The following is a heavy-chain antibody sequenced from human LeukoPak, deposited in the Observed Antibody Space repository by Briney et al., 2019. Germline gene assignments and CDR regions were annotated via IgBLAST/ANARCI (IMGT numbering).Heavy chain of an antibody. D-gene: IGHD2-2*01. CDR1: GGSFSGYY. CDR3: ARQYGTRYYFDY. CDR2: INHSGST. V-gene: IGHV4-34*01. Sequence: SETLSLTCAVYGGSFSGYYWSWIRQPPGKGLEWIGEINHSGSTNYNPSLKSRVTISVDTSKNQFSLKLSSVTAADTAVYYCARQYGTRYYFDYWGQGTLVTVSS. J-gene: IGHJ4*02.